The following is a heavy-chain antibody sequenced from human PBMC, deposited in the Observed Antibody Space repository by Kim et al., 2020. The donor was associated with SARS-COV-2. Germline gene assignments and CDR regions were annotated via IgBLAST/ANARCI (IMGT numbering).Heavy chain of an antibody. D-gene: IGHD6-13*01. CDR2: VYYVGKT. CDR1: NGSISSPNYY. CDR3: ARHQIASTGSTPMKFDP. V-gene: IGHV4-39*01. Sequence: SETLSLTCSVSNGSISSPNYYWGWIRQPPGKGLEWIGSVYYVGKTYYNTILSLQSRVAVSADTSKSQFSLTLTSVTAVDTAVYYCARHQIASTGSTPMKFDPWGQGILVTVSS. J-gene: IGHJ5*02.